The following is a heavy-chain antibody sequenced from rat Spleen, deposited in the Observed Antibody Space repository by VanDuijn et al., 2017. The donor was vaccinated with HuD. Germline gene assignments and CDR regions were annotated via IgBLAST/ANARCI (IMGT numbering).Heavy chain of an antibody. D-gene: IGHD1-10*01. CDR3: ARDNNYKAY. J-gene: IGHJ2*01. CDR1: GYSITSNY. Sequence: EVQLQESGPGLVKPSQSLSLTCSVTGYSITSNYWGWIRKFPGNKMEWMGYISYSGSTSYNPSLKSRISITRDTSKNQFFLQVNSVTTEDTATYYCARDNNYKAYWGQGVMVTVSS. V-gene: IGHV3-1*01. CDR2: ISYSGST.